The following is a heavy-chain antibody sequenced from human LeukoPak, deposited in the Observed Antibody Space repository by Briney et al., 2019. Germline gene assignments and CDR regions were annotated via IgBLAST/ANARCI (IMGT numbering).Heavy chain of an antibody. Sequence: SETLSLTCTVSCGSISSSPYYWGWIRQPPGKGLEWIGNIYYSGSTYYNPSLKTRVTISVDTSKNQFSLKLTSVTAADTAVYYCARHASVDGNWPRPLDYWGQGSLVTVSS. CDR2: IYYSGST. CDR1: CGSISSSPYY. CDR3: ARHASVDGNWPRPLDY. D-gene: IGHD6-19*01. J-gene: IGHJ4*02. V-gene: IGHV4-39*01.